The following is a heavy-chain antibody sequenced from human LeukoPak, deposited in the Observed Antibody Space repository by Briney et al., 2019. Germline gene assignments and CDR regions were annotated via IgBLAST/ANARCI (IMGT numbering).Heavy chain of an antibody. D-gene: IGHD7-27*01. CDR2: IWYDGSNE. J-gene: IGHJ6*03. CDR3: AKDGDRGQYYYYYYMDV. V-gene: IGHV3-33*06. Sequence: QPGGSLRLSCTASGFTFSDYGMLRVRQAPGKGLEWLAGIWYDGSNEAYADSLRGRITISRDTSKNTLYLQMNGLRAEDTAVYFCAKDGDRGQYYYYYYMDVWGKGTAVTVSS. CDR1: GFTFSDYG.